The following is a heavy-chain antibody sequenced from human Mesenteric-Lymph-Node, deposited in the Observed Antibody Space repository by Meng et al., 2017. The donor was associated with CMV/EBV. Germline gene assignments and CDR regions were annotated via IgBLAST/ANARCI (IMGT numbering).Heavy chain of an antibody. Sequence: SETLSLTCTCSGDSISSRSHYWGWIRQPPGKGLEWIGSIYYSGNTYYNPSLKSRVTMSVDTSKNQFSLKLNSVTAADTAVYYCARELYRYYFDLWGQGTLVTVS. D-gene: IGHD3-16*02. CDR1: GDSISSRSHY. V-gene: IGHV4-39*07. CDR2: IYYSGNT. J-gene: IGHJ4*02. CDR3: ARELYRYYFDL.